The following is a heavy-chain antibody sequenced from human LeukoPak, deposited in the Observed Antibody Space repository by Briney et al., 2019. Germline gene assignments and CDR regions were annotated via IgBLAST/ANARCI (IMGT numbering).Heavy chain of an antibody. J-gene: IGHJ4*02. CDR3: ARDRLGLPVDY. V-gene: IGHV4-59*01. CDR2: IYYSGST. Sequence: SSETLSLTCTVSGGSICTYYWTWIRQPPGKGLEWIGYIYYSGSTNYNPSLKSRVTMSVDTSKNQFSLKLNSVTAADTAVYYCARDRLGLPVDYWGRGTLVTVSS. D-gene: IGHD3-16*01. CDR1: GGSICTYY.